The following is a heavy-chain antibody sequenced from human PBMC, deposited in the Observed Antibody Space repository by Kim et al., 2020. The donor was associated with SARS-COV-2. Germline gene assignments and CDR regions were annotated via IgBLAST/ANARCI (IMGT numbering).Heavy chain of an antibody. V-gene: IGHV3-30*18. CDR1: GFTFSSYG. Sequence: GGSLRLSCAASGFTFSSYGMHWVRQAPGKGLEWVAVISYDGSNKYYADSVKGRFTISRDNSKNTLYLQMNSLRAEDTAVYYCAKSAGAITMIVSFDYWGQGTLVTVSS. CDR3: AKSAGAITMIVSFDY. CDR2: ISYDGSNK. J-gene: IGHJ4*02. D-gene: IGHD3-22*01.